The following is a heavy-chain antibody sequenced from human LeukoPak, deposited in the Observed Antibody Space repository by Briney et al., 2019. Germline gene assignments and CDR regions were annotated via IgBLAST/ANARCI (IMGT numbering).Heavy chain of an antibody. V-gene: IGHV1-8*01. CDR1: GFTFTSYD. CDR3: AGHRSDYSGIWFDP. Sequence: GPSVKVSCKASGFTFTSYDINWVRQAPGQGVEGMGWMNPNSGNTGYAQKFQGRVTMTRNTSISTAYMELSSLRFEDTAVYYCAGHRSDYSGIWFDPWGQGTLVTVSS. D-gene: IGHD4-11*01. J-gene: IGHJ5*02. CDR2: MNPNSGNT.